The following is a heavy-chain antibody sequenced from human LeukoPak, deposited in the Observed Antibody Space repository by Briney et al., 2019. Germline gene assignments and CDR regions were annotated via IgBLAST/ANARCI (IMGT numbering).Heavy chain of an antibody. CDR1: GYTFTSYD. Sequence: ASVKVSCKASGYTFTSYDINWVRQAPGQGLEWMGWISTYNGNTDYAQKLQGRVSMTTDTSTTTAYMELRSLRSDDTAVYYCARGDFYGSNWFDPWGQGTPVTVSS. D-gene: IGHD3-10*01. CDR2: ISTYNGNT. V-gene: IGHV1-18*01. J-gene: IGHJ5*02. CDR3: ARGDFYGSNWFDP.